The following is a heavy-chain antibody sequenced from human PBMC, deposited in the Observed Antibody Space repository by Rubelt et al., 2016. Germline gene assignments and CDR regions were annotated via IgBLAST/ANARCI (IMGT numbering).Heavy chain of an antibody. CDR3: ARGPFKWHRY. V-gene: IGHV4-34*01. CDR1: GGSFSGYY. CDR2: INHSGRT. D-gene: IGHD2-8*01. Sequence: QVQLQQWGAGLLKPSETLSLTCAAYGGSFSGYYWSWIRQPPGKGLEWIGKINHSGRTNYTPSLKRRVTISVDTSKNQFSLKLSSVTAADTAVYYCARGPFKWHRYWGQGTLVTVSS. J-gene: IGHJ4*02.